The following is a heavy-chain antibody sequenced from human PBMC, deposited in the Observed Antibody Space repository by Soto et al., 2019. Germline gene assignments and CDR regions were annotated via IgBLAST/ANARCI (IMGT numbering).Heavy chain of an antibody. CDR1: GFSFSSYA. CDR3: AKDLRGPTAVAGTGGFDY. CDR2: ISDTGGST. Sequence: PGGSLRLSCAASGFSFSSYAMSWVRQAPGKELEWVSAISDTGGSTYYADSAKGRFTISRDNSKNTLYLQVNGLRAEDTAVYYCAKDLRGPTAVAGTGGFDYWGQGALVTVSS. V-gene: IGHV3-23*01. J-gene: IGHJ4*02. D-gene: IGHD6-19*01.